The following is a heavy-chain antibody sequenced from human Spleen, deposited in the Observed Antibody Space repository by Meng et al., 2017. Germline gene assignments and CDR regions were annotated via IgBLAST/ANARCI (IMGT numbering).Heavy chain of an antibody. D-gene: IGHD6-19*01. J-gene: IGHJ4*02. CDR1: GGSFSGYY. V-gene: IGHV4-34*01. CDR2: INHSGST. Sequence: QQWGAGLFKPLETPSLTWAVYGGSFSGYYWSWIRQPPGKGLEWIGEINHSGSTNYNPSLKSRVTISVDTSKNQFSLKLSSVTAADTAVYYCARFSGSGWYVWGQGTLVTVSS. CDR3: ARFSGSGWYV.